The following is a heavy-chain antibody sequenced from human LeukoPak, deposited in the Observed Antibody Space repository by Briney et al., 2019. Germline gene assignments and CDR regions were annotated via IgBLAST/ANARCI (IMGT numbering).Heavy chain of an antibody. V-gene: IGHV3-21*01. CDR2: ISSSSSYI. D-gene: IGHD6-19*01. CDR3: ARDPKAVANWFDP. J-gene: IGHJ5*02. Sequence: PGGSLRLSCAASGFTFSSYSMNWVRQAPGKGLEWVSSISSSSSYIYYADSVKGRFTISRDNAKNSLYLRMNSLRAEDTAVYYCARDPKAVANWFDPWGQGTLVPVSS. CDR1: GFTFSSYS.